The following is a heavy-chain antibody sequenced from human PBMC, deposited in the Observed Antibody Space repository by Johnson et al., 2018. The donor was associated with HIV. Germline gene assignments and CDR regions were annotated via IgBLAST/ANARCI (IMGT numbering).Heavy chain of an antibody. V-gene: IGHV3-30*04. Sequence: QMQLVESGGGLVQPGGSLRLSCAASGFTFSSYAMHWVRQAPGKGLDWVAVISYDGSNKYYADSVKGRFTISRDNSKNTLYLQMNSLRAEDTAVYYCGRFGDMATSFHGFDIWGQGTMVTVSS. CDR2: ISYDGSNK. CDR1: GFTFSSYA. CDR3: GRFGDMATSFHGFDI. D-gene: IGHD5-24*01. J-gene: IGHJ3*02.